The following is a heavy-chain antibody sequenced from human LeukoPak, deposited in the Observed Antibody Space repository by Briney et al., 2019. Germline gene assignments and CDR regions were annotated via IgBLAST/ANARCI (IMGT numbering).Heavy chain of an antibody. V-gene: IGHV3-48*01. Sequence: TGGSLRLSCAASGFTFSRYSMKWVRQAPGKGLEWGSYISSSCSTINYADTLKGRFTITRDNAKSSLYLEMNSLRSEDTAVYYCARELSEAGSRPFYDYWGQGTLVTVSS. D-gene: IGHD6-19*01. CDR3: ARELSEAGSRPFYDY. J-gene: IGHJ4*02. CDR1: GFTFSRYS. CDR2: ISSSCSTI.